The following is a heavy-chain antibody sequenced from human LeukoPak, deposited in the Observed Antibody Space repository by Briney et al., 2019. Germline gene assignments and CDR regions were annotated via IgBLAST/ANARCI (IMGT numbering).Heavy chain of an antibody. CDR3: ARDPNKSFWFDP. Sequence: GGSLRLSCAASGFTVSSNYMSWVRQAPGKGLEWVSVIYSGGSTYYADSVKGRFTISRDNSKNTLYLQMNSLRAEDTAVYYCARDPNKSFWFDPWGQGTLVTVSS. CDR2: IYSGGST. CDR1: GFTVSSNY. V-gene: IGHV3-53*01. J-gene: IGHJ5*02.